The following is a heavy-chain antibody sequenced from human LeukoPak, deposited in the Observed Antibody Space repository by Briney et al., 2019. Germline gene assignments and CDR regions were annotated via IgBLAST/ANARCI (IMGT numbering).Heavy chain of an antibody. V-gene: IGHV4-39*01. D-gene: IGHD2-15*01. J-gene: IGHJ4*02. CDR2: IYYSGST. CDR3: ASILNRTIVVVRR. Sequence: NASETLSLTCTVSGGSISSSSYYWGWIRQPPGKGLEWIGSIYYSGSTYYNPSLKSRVTISVDTSKNQFSLKLSSVTAADTAVYYCASILNRTIVVVRRWGQGTLVTVSS. CDR1: GGSISSSSYY.